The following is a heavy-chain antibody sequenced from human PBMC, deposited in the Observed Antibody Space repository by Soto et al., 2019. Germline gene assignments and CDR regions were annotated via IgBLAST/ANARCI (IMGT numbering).Heavy chain of an antibody. CDR3: ARQGWSNVDY. V-gene: IGHV4-59*08. D-gene: IGHD6-19*01. CDR2: IYYSGNT. J-gene: IGHJ4*02. Sequence: QVQLQESGPGLVKPSETLSLTCTVSGGFISSHFWSWIRQPPGKGLEWIGYIYYSGNTNYNPSLRSRVTISVDTSKNQFSLKLSSVTAADTAVYYCARQGWSNVDYWGQGTLVTVSS. CDR1: GGFISSHF.